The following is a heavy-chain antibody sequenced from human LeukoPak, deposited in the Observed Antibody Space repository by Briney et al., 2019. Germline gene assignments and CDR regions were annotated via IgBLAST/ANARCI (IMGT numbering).Heavy chain of an antibody. CDR3: ARVADFWSAPHAFDI. D-gene: IGHD3-3*01. J-gene: IGHJ3*02. V-gene: IGHV4-34*01. CDR2: INHSGST. CDR1: GGSFSGYY. Sequence: ASETLSLTCAVYGGSFSGYYWSWIRQPPGKGLEWIGEINHSGSTNYNPSLKSRVTISVDTSKNQFSLKLSSVTAADTAVYYCARVADFWSAPHAFDIWGQGTMVTVSS.